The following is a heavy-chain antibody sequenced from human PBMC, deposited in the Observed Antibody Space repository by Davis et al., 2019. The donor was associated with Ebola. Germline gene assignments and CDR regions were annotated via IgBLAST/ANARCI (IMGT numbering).Heavy chain of an antibody. D-gene: IGHD1-26*01. CDR3: ARAGQLGSYYVIPGYYYGMDV. Sequence: GESLKISCAASGFTFSSYEMNWVRQAPGKGLEWVSYISSSGSTIYYAGSVKGRFTISRDNAKNSLYLQMNSLRAEDTAVYYCARAGQLGSYYVIPGYYYGMDVWGQGTTVTVSS. V-gene: IGHV3-48*03. CDR2: ISSSGSTI. CDR1: GFTFSSYE. J-gene: IGHJ6*02.